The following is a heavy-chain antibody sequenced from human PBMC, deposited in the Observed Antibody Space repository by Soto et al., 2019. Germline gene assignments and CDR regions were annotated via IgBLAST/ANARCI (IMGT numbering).Heavy chain of an antibody. CDR3: ARVSLVVVAATRRDYYYGMDV. Sequence: SETLSLTCTVSGGSISSGGYYWSWIRQHPGKGLEWIGYIYYSGSTYYNPSLKSRVTISVDTSKNQFSLKLSAVTAADTAVYYCARVSLVVVAATRRDYYYGMDVWGQGTTGTVSS. CDR1: GGSISSGGYY. J-gene: IGHJ6*02. V-gene: IGHV4-31*03. CDR2: IYYSGST. D-gene: IGHD2-15*01.